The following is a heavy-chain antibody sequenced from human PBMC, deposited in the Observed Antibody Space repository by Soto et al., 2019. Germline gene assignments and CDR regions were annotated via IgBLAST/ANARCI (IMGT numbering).Heavy chain of an antibody. V-gene: IGHV3-53*01. CDR2: IYSGGST. CDR1: GFTVSSSY. CDR3: ARGRGTTVVFDY. Sequence: GGSLRLSCAASGFTVSSSYMNWVRQAPGKGLEWVSVIYSGGSTYYTDSVKGRFTISRDNSKNTLFLQINSLRAEDTAVYYCARGRGTTVVFDYWGQGTLVTVSS. J-gene: IGHJ4*02. D-gene: IGHD4-4*01.